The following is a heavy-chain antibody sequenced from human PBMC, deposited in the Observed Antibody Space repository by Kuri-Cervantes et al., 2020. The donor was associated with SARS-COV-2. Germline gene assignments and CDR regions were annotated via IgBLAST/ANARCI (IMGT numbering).Heavy chain of an antibody. D-gene: IGHD6-19*01. CDR3: ARRIAVAGTYYYYYMDV. J-gene: IGHJ6*03. CDR2: MNPNSGNT. CDR1: GYTFTSYD. V-gene: IGHV1-8*03. Sequence: ASVKVSCKASGYTFTSYDINWVRQATGQGREWMGWMNPNSGNTGYAQKFQGRVTITRNTSISTAYMELSSLRSEDTAVYYCARRIAVAGTYYYYYMDVWGKGTTVTVSS.